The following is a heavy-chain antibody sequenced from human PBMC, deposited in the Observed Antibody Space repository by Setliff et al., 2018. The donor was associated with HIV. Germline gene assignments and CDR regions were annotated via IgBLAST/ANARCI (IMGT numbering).Heavy chain of an antibody. CDR2: ISHSGNT. J-gene: IGHJ2*01. D-gene: IGHD1-26*01. CDR3: ARSAMAKYSYGQSPIPSYWFFDL. V-gene: IGHV4-38-2*01. Sequence: GSLRLSCAASGFTFSRYPMSWVRQPPGKGLEWVASISHSGNTLYNPSLKSRVTISVDTSKNHFSMKLTSVTAADTAVYYCARSAMAKYSYGQSPIPSYWFFDLWGRGTLVTVSS. CDR1: GFTFSRYP.